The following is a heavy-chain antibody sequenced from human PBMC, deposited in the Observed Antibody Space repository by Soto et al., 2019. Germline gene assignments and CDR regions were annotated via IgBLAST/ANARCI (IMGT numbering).Heavy chain of an antibody. CDR1: GYTFTGYY. Sequence: GASVKVSCKASGYTFTGYYMHWVRQAPGQGPEWMGWINPNSGGTNYAQKFQGWVTMTRDTSISTAYMELSRLRSDDTAVYYCARGLGYCSGGSCYSDEWFDPRGQGTLVTVSS. J-gene: IGHJ5*02. CDR3: ARGLGYCSGGSCYSDEWFDP. V-gene: IGHV1-2*04. D-gene: IGHD2-15*01. CDR2: INPNSGGT.